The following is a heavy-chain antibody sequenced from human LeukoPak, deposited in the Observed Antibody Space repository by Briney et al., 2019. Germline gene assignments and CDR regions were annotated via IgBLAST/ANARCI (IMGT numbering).Heavy chain of an antibody. V-gene: IGHV3-7*03. CDR3: ARGGGLDV. Sequence: GGSLRLSCAASGFAFNSQTMSWVRQAPGKGLEWVASIKEDEIEIHYVDSVKGRFTISRDNAKDSLYLQMSNLRAEDTAVYFCARGGGLDVWGQGATVTVSS. CDR1: GFAFNSQT. D-gene: IGHD3-16*01. CDR2: IKEDEIEI. J-gene: IGHJ6*02.